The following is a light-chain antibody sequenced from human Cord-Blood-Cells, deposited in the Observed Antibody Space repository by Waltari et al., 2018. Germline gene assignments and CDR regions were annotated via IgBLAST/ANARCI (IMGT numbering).Light chain of an antibody. CDR2: AAS. V-gene: IGKV1-6*01. CDR1: QGTRND. J-gene: IGKJ1*01. Sequence: AIQMTQAPSSLSASVGDRVPITCRASQGTRNDLGWYQQKPGKAPKLLIYAASSLQSGVPSRFSGSGSGTDFTLTISSLQPEDFATYYCLQDYNYPWTFGQGTKVEIK. CDR3: LQDYNYPWT.